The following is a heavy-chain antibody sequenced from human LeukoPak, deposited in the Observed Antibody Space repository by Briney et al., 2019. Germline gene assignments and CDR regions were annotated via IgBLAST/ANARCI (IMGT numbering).Heavy chain of an antibody. CDR1: GFTFSSYA. CDR3: AKGYGSGFLEWLVWFDP. D-gene: IGHD3-3*01. CDR2: LSGGGGST. Sequence: GGSLRLSCAASGFTFSSYAMSWVRQAPGKGLEWVSALSGGGGSTYYADSVKGRFTISRDNSKNTLYLQMRSLRAEDTAVYYCAKGYGSGFLEWLVWFDPWGQGTLVTVSS. V-gene: IGHV3-23*01. J-gene: IGHJ5*02.